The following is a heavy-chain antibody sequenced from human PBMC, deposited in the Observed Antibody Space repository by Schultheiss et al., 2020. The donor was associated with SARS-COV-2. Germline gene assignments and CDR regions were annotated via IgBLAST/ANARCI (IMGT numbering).Heavy chain of an antibody. J-gene: IGHJ5*02. CDR1: GGSVTSSSYY. D-gene: IGHD6-19*01. CDR3: ARDLSGWYLWLDL. CDR2: IYYSGST. V-gene: IGHV4-61*01. Sequence: SETLSLTCTVSGGSVTSSSYYWSWIRQPPGRGLEWIGYIYYSGSTNYNPSLRSRVTMSIDTSKNQLSLHLSSVTAADTAVYYCARDLSGWYLWLDLWGQGTLVTVSS.